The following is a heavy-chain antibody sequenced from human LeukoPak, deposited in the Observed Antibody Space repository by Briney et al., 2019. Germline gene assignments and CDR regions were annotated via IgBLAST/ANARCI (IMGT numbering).Heavy chain of an antibody. J-gene: IGHJ4*02. CDR2: INSDGSTT. V-gene: IGHV3-74*01. CDR3: ARDGLSHFDY. CDR1: GFTFSNYW. Sequence: GGSLRLSCAASGFTFSNYWMYWVRQAPGKGLVWVSRINSDGSTTNYTDSVKGRFTISRDNAKNTVYLQMNSLRAEDSAVYYCARDGLSHFDYWGRGTPVTVSS. D-gene: IGHD2-2*03.